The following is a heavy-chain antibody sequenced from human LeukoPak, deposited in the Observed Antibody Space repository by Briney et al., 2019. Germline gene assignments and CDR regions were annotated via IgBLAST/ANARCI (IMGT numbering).Heavy chain of an antibody. D-gene: IGHD3-22*01. Sequence: ASVKVSCKASGGTFSSYAISWVRQAPGQGLEWMGGIIPIFGSANYAQKFQGRVTITADKSTSTAYMELSSLRSEDTAVYYCARKVPNDSSGYYYRGQFDPWGQGTLVTVSS. CDR1: GGTFSSYA. J-gene: IGHJ5*02. CDR2: IIPIFGSA. CDR3: ARKVPNDSSGYYYRGQFDP. V-gene: IGHV1-69*06.